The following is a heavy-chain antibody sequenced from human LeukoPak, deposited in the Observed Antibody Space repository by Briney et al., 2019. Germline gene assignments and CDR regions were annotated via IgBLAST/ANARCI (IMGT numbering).Heavy chain of an antibody. CDR2: IYYSGST. J-gene: IGHJ4*02. CDR3: ARGWEGYSYAH. V-gene: IGHV4-39*01. D-gene: IGHD5-18*01. CDR1: GGSISSSSYY. Sequence: PSEALSLTCTVSGGSISSSSYYWGWIRQPPGKGLEWIGSIYYSGSTYYNPSLKSRVTISVDTSKNQFSLKLSSVTAADTAVYYCARGWEGYSYAHWGQGTLVTVSS.